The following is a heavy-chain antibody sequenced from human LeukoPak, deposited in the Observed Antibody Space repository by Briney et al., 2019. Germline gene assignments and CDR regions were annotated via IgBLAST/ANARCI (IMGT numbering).Heavy chain of an antibody. CDR3: ARDQDLEWLLLDC. D-gene: IGHD3-3*01. Sequence: GGSLRLSCPASGFTFSDYYKSWIRQAPGKGLEWVSYISSSGSTIYYADSVKGRFTISRDNAKNSLYLQMNSLRAEDTAVYYCARDQDLEWLLLDCWGQGTLVTVSS. CDR1: GFTFSDYY. J-gene: IGHJ4*02. V-gene: IGHV3-11*04. CDR2: ISSSGSTI.